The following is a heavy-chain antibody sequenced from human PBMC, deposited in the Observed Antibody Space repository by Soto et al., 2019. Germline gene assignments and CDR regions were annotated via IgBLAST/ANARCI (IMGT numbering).Heavy chain of an antibody. V-gene: IGHV3-23*01. CDR3: AKRGGAAGTNFQGYY. CDR1: GFTFSSYA. D-gene: IGHD6-13*01. J-gene: IGHJ4*02. CDR2: ISGSGGST. Sequence: EVQLLESGGGLVQPGGSLRLSCAASGFTFSSYAMSWVSQAPGKGLEWVSAISGSGGSTYYADSVKGRFTISRDNSKNTLYLQMNSLRAEDTAVYYCAKRGGAAGTNFQGYYWGQGTLVTVSS.